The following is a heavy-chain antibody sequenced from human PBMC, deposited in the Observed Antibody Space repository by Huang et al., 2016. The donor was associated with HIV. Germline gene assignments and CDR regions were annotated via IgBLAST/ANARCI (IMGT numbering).Heavy chain of an antibody. CDR1: GFSFSDSG. V-gene: IGHV3-30*18. D-gene: IGHD3-10*01. Sequence: QVQLVESGGGVVEPGRSLRVSCAASGFSFSDSGMHWVRQAPGKGVEWVAVRAYDGRNKFYADSVKGRFTISRDNSKNTVYLQMNSLRAGDTAVYYCAKDRRAYYYGSGIEYWGQGARVTVSS. CDR3: AKDRRAYYYGSGIEY. J-gene: IGHJ4*02. CDR2: RAYDGRNK.